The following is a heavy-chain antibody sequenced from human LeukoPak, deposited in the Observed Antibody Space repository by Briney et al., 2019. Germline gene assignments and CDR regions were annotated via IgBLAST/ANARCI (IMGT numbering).Heavy chain of an antibody. J-gene: IGHJ4*02. D-gene: IGHD3-10*01. CDR3: ARRPGIEYYFGY. CDR2: ISSSSTPI. CDR1: GFTFSSYS. Sequence: GGSLRLSCAASGFTFSSYSLNWVRQAPGKGLEWISYISSSSTPIYYADSVKGRFTISRDNAKNSLYLQMNSLRDEDTAVYYCARRPGIEYYFGYWGQGTLVTVSS. V-gene: IGHV3-48*02.